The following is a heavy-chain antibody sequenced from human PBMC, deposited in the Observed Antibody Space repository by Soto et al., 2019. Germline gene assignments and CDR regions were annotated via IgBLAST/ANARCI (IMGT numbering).Heavy chain of an antibody. CDR2: IIPILGIA. CDR3: ARAGGYGYQRYYHRDV. Sequence: SVKVSCKASGGTFSSYTISWVRQAPGQGLEWMGRIIPILGIANYAQKFQGRVTITADKSTSTAYMELSSLRSEDTAVYYCARAGGYGYQRYYHRDVGGKGTTVTVSS. V-gene: IGHV1-69*02. CDR1: GGTFSSYT. D-gene: IGHD5-18*01. J-gene: IGHJ6*03.